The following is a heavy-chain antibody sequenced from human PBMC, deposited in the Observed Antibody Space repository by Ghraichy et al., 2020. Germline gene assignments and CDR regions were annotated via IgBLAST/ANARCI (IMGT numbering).Heavy chain of an antibody. J-gene: IGHJ5*02. CDR2: ISGSGGST. CDR1: GFTFSSYA. CDR3: AKGVRDWFDP. D-gene: IGHD4-23*01. Sequence: LSLTCAASGFTFSSYAMSWVRQAPGKGLEWVSAISGSGGSTYYADSVKGRFTISRDNSKNTLYLQMNSLRAEDTAVYYCAKGVRDWFDPWGQGTLVTVSS. V-gene: IGHV3-23*01.